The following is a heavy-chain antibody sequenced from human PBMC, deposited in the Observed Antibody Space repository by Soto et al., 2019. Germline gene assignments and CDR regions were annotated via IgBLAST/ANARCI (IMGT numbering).Heavy chain of an antibody. V-gene: IGHV1-58*01. Sequence: SVKVSCKASGFTFTSSAVQWVRQARGQRLEWIGWIVVGSGNTNYAQKFQERVTITRDMSTSTAYMELSSLRSEDTAVYYCAAMIYYYDSSGYYDYWGQGTLVTVSS. D-gene: IGHD3-22*01. CDR1: GFTFTSSA. CDR2: IVVGSGNT. J-gene: IGHJ4*02. CDR3: AAMIYYYDSSGYYDY.